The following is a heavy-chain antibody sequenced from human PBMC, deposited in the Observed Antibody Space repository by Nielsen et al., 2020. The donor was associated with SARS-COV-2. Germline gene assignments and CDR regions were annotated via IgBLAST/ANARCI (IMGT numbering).Heavy chain of an antibody. CDR3: ARDRLGNGYYDRI. Sequence: ASVKVSCKASGYSFNTYGITWVRQAPGQGLEWMGWISAYNGNANYGQKFQGRLTMTTDTSTTTAYMELRSLRSEDTAVYYCARDRLGNGYYDRIWGQGTLVTVSS. CDR1: GYSFNTYG. J-gene: IGHJ4*02. D-gene: IGHD3-22*01. V-gene: IGHV1-18*01. CDR2: ISAYNGNA.